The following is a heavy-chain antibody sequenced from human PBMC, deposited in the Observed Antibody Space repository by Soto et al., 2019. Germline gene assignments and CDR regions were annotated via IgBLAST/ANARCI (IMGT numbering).Heavy chain of an antibody. CDR3: ASQSSEWLLFAS. Sequence: GGSLRLSCAASGFTFSSYIMNWVRQAPGKGLEWVSYISSSSSTIYYADSVKGRFTISRDNAKNSLYLQMNSLRAEDTAVYYCASQSSEWLLFASWGQGTLVTVSS. CDR2: ISSSSSTI. D-gene: IGHD5-12*01. J-gene: IGHJ4*02. V-gene: IGHV3-48*01. CDR1: GFTFSSYI.